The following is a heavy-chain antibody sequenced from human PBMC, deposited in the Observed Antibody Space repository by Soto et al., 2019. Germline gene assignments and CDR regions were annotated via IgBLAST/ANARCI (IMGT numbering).Heavy chain of an antibody. CDR3: GRAEAPLFCSRWYWFGP. Sequence: QVQLQESGPGLVKPSETLSLTCTVSGGSISSYYWSWIRQPPGKGLEWIGYIYYSGSTNYNPSLKGRVTISGDTFKHPFSPKLSSVAAGDPAVVYWGRAEAPLFCSRWYWFGPWGQGTLVTVSS. J-gene: IGHJ5*02. CDR1: GGSISSYY. V-gene: IGHV4-59*08. D-gene: IGHD6-13*01. CDR2: IYYSGST.